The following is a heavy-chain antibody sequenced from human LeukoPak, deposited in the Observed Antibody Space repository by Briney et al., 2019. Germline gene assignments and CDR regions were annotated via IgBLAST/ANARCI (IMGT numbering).Heavy chain of an antibody. CDR2: IYYSGST. D-gene: IGHD1-26*01. V-gene: IGHV4-61*01. Sequence: SETLSLTCTVSGGSISSSSYYWGWIRQPPGEGLEWIGYIYYSGSTNYNPSLKSRVTISVDTSKNQFSLKLSSVTAADTAVYYCARDPSGSTSYNWFDPWGQGTLVTVSS. CDR1: GGSISSSSYY. J-gene: IGHJ5*02. CDR3: ARDPSGSTSYNWFDP.